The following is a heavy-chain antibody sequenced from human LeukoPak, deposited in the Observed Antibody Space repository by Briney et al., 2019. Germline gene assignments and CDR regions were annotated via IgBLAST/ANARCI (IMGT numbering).Heavy chain of an antibody. CDR3: ARDPEVTAHDAFDT. J-gene: IGHJ3*02. Sequence: PSETLSLTCTVSGGSISSYYWSWIRQPAGEGLEWIGRIYTSGSTNYNPSLKSRVTMSVDTSKNQFSLKLSSVTAADTAVYYCARDPEVTAHDAFDTWGQGTMVTVSS. D-gene: IGHD2-21*02. CDR2: IYTSGST. V-gene: IGHV4-4*07. CDR1: GGSISSYY.